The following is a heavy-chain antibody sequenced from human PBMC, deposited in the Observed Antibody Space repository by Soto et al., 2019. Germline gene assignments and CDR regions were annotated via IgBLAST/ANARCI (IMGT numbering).Heavy chain of an antibody. J-gene: IGHJ4*02. CDR2: IYSGGST. V-gene: IGHV3-53*01. CDR1: GFTVSSNY. CDR3: ASESRTTVTKAPFDY. D-gene: IGHD4-17*01. Sequence: EVQLVESGGGLIQPGGSLRLSCAASGFTVSSNYMSWVRQAPGKGLEWVSVIYSGGSTYYADSVKGRFTISRDNSKNTRDLQMNSRRAEDTAVYYCASESRTTVTKAPFDYWGQGTLVTVSS.